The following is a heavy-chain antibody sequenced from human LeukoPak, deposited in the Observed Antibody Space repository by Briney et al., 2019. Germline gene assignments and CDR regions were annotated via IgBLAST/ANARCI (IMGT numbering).Heavy chain of an antibody. D-gene: IGHD5-18*01. V-gene: IGHV4-34*01. J-gene: IGHJ5*02. Sequence: SETLALTYAVYVGFFSVFYWSAIRQPPGKGLEWIGEINHSGSTKYNPSLKSRVIISVDTSKSQFSLRLSSVTAAHTAVYYCARKVAKVNLYDPWGQG. CDR2: INHSGST. CDR1: VGFFSVFY. CDR3: ARKVAKVNLYDP.